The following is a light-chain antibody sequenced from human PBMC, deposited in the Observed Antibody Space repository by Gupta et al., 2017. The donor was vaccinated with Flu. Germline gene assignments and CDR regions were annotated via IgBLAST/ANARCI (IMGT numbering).Light chain of an antibody. J-gene: IGLJ2*01. CDR3: AAWDGSLNGVV. Sequence: RVTISCSGSRSNIGSNTVNWYQQLPGTAPKLLIYSHNQRPSGVPDRFSGSKSGTSASLAISGLQSEDEADYYCAAWDGSLNGVVFGGGTKLTV. CDR1: RSNIGSNT. CDR2: SHN. V-gene: IGLV1-44*01.